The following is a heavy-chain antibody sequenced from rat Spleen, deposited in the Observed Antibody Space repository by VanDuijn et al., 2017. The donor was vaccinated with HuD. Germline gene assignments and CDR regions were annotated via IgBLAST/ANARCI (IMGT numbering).Heavy chain of an antibody. Sequence: EVQLVESGGGLVQPGGTLKLSCAASGITFSNYAMAWVRQAPTKGLEWVATINFDGSSTYYRDSVRGRFSISRDNARSTLYLQMDSLRSEDTATYYCTRCFDLWGQGV. CDR3: TRCFDL. CDR1: GITFSNYA. CDR2: INFDGSST. J-gene: IGHJ2*01. V-gene: IGHV5-29*01.